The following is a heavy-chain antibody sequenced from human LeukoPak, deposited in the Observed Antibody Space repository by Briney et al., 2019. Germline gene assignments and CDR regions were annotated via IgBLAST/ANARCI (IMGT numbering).Heavy chain of an antibody. CDR2: ISGLCDTV. CDR1: GFTSRVYE. V-gene: IGHV3-48*03. CDR3: ARGDYYGSQNYTYDI. D-gene: IGHD3-10*01. Sequence: GGSLRLSCASSGFTSRVYEMQWVRQAPGKGLEWVSYISGLCDTVYYADSVKGRFTISRDNARNSLYLQMNSLRSEDTALYYCARGDYYGSQNYTYDIWGQGTMVTVSS. J-gene: IGHJ3*02.